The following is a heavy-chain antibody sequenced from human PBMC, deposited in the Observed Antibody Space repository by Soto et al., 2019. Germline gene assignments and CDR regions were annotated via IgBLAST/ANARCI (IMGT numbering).Heavy chain of an antibody. CDR2: ISSSSSYI. CDR3: ARDRPHEYYSSGWHFDY. J-gene: IGHJ4*02. V-gene: IGHV3-21*01. CDR1: GFTFSSYS. Sequence: PGGSLRLSCAASGFTFSSYSMNWVRQAPGKGLEWVSSISSSSSYIYYADSVKGRFTISRDNAKNSLYLQMNSLRAEDTAVYYCARDRPHEYYSSGWHFDYWGQGTLVTVSS. D-gene: IGHD6-19*01.